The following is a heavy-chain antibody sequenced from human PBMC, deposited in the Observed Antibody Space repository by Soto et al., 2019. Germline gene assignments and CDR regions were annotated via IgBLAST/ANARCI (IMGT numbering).Heavy chain of an antibody. CDR3: VKGTNYVGVFDS. CDR1: GFTFSSYA. CDR2: ISYDGSNK. Sequence: GWSLRLSCAASGFTFSSYAMHWVRQAPGKGLEWVAFISYDGSNKYYADSVKGRFTISRDNSKNTLYLQMNSLRAEDTALYYCVKGTNYVGVFDSWGQGTLLTVSS. J-gene: IGHJ5*01. D-gene: IGHD2-8*01. V-gene: IGHV3-30-3*01.